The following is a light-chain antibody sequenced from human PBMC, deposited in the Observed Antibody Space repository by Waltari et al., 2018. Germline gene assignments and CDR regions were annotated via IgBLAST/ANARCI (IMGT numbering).Light chain of an antibody. CDR3: AAWDDGLSGPGWV. J-gene: IGLJ1*01. Sequence: QSLLTQPPSVSGTPGQRVTISCSGSSSNIGGNPVNWYQQLPGTAPKLLIYNSNQRPSGVPDRLSGSKSGTSASLAISGLQSEDEAHYYCAAWDDGLSGPGWVFGTGTEVIVL. V-gene: IGLV1-44*01. CDR2: NSN. CDR1: SSNIGGNP.